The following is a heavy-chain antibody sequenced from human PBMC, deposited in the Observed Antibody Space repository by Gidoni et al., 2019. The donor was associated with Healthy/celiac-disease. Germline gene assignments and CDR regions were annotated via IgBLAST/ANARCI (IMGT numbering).Heavy chain of an antibody. D-gene: IGHD7-27*01. CDR2: IYCSGST. CDR3: ARGPPRDWGGGYYFDY. J-gene: IGHJ4*02. V-gene: IGHV4-59*01. Sequence: QVHLQESGPRLVKPSETLSLTCTVSGGSISSYYSSWIRQPPGRGLEWIGYIYCSGSTTHNPSLKSRVTISVDTSKNQFSLKLSLVTAADTAVYYCARGPPRDWGGGYYFDYWGQGTLVTVSS. CDR1: GGSISSYY.